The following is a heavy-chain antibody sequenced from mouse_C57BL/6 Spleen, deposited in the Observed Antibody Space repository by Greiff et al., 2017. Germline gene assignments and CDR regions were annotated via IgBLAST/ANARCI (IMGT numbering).Heavy chain of an antibody. CDR2: IYPGDGDT. Sequence: QVQLQQSGPELVKPGASVKISCKASGYAFISSWMNWVKQRPGKGLEWIGRIYPGDGDTNYNGKFKGKATLTADKSSSTAYMQLSSLTSEDSAVYFCARQITTVVATGYFDVWGTGTTVTVSS. CDR3: ARQITTVVATGYFDV. V-gene: IGHV1-82*01. CDR1: GYAFISSW. D-gene: IGHD1-1*01. J-gene: IGHJ1*03.